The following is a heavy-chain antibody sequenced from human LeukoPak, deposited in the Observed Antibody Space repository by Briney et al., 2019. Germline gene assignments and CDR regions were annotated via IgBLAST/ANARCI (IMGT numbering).Heavy chain of an antibody. CDR1: GFTFSSYE. D-gene: IGHD1-26*01. CDR3: ARLAGSYYVAVDY. V-gene: IGHV3-48*03. CDR2: ISSSASTI. Sequence: GGSLRLSCAASGFTFSSYEMNWVRQAPGKGLEWVSYISSSASTIYYADSVKGRFTISRDNAKNSLYLQMNSLRAEDTAVYYCARLAGSYYVAVDYWGQGTLVTVSS. J-gene: IGHJ4*02.